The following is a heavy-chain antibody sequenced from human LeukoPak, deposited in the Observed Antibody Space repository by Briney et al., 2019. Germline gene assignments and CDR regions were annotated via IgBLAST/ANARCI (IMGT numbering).Heavy chain of an antibody. CDR3: AREGLDYSNYGYYGMDV. J-gene: IGHJ6*02. CDR2: ISYDGSNK. V-gene: IGHV3-30-3*01. CDR1: GFTFSSYA. Sequence: GGSLRLSCAASGFTFSSYAMHWVRQAPGKGLEWVAVISYDGSNKYYADSAKGRFTISRDNSKNTLYLQMNSLRAEDTAVYYCAREGLDYSNYGYYGMDVWGQGTTVTVSS. D-gene: IGHD4-11*01.